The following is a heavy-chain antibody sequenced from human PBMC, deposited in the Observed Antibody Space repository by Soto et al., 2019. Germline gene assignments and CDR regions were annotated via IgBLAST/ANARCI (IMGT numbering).Heavy chain of an antibody. D-gene: IGHD3-22*01. CDR2: IYYSGST. V-gene: IGHV4-30-4*01. Sequence: SETLSLTCTVSGGSISSGDYYWSWIRQPPGKGLEWIGYIYYSGSTYYNPSLKSRVTISVDTSKNQFSLKLSSVTAADTAVYYCARVRGAPITMIVVTPLGPIDYWGQGTLVTVSS. CDR3: ARVRGAPITMIVVTPLGPIDY. J-gene: IGHJ4*02. CDR1: GGSISSGDYY.